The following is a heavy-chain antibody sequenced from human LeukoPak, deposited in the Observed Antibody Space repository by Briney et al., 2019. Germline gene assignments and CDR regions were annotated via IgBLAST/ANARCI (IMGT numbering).Heavy chain of an antibody. CDR2: ISSSSSTI. Sequence: PGGSLRLSCAASGFTFSSHSMNWVRQAPGKGLEWVSYISSSSSTIYYADSVKGRFTISRDNAKNSLYLQMNSLRAEDTALYYCAKVSYCSSTSCYEGFDYWGQGTLVTVSS. V-gene: IGHV3-48*04. CDR1: GFTFSSHS. CDR3: AKVSYCSSTSCYEGFDY. D-gene: IGHD2-2*01. J-gene: IGHJ4*02.